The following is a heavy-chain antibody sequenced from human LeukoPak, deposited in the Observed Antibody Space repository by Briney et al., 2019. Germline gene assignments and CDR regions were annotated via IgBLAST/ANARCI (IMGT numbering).Heavy chain of an antibody. CDR1: GFTFSSYE. D-gene: IGHD3-22*01. J-gene: IGHJ4*02. CDR3: ARGGYYDSSGYPLFN. CDR2: ISSSGRTI. Sequence: PGGSLRLSCAASGFTFSSYEMKWVRQAPGKGLEWVSYISSSGRTIYYADSVKGRFTISRDNAKNSLYLQMNSLRAEDTAVYYCARGGYYDSSGYPLFNWGQGTLDTVSS. V-gene: IGHV3-48*03.